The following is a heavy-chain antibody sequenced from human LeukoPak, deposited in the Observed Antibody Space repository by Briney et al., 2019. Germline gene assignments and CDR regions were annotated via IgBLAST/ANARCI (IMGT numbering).Heavy chain of an antibody. CDR3: AKSYNGYESKPDY. V-gene: IGHV3-23*01. J-gene: IGHJ4*02. CDR2: ISNSGGRT. D-gene: IGHD5-12*01. Sequence: GGSLRLSCAASRFTFSSYAMSWVRQAPGKGLEWVSSISNSGGRTFYTDSVKGRFTISRDNSKITLYLQMNSLRAEDTAVYYCAKSYNGYESKPDYWGQGTLVTVSS. CDR1: RFTFSSYA.